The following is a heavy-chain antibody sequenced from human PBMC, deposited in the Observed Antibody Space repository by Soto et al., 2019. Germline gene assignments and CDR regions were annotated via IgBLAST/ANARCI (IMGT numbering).Heavy chain of an antibody. J-gene: IGHJ5*02. CDR2: IYYSGST. V-gene: IGHV4-61*01. Sequence: KPSETLSLTCTVSGGSVSSGSYYWSWIRQPPGKGLEWIGYIYYSGSTNYNPSLKSRVTISVDTSKNQFSLKLSSVTAADTAVYYCARFDLAAAGTGGWLDPWGQGTLVTVSS. D-gene: IGHD6-13*01. CDR1: GGSVSSGSYY. CDR3: ARFDLAAAGTGGWLDP.